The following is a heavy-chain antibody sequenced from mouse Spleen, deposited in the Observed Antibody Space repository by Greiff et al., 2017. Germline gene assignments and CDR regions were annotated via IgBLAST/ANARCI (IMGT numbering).Heavy chain of an antibody. J-gene: IGHJ1*01. D-gene: IGHD2-2*01. CDR2: INPNNGGT. V-gene: IGHV1-26*01. Sequence: EVQLQQSGPELVKPGASVKISCKASGYTFTDYYMNWVKQSHGKSLEWIGDINPNNGGTSYNQKFKGKATLTVDKSSSTAYMELRSLTSEDSAVYYCARWFTRYFDVWGAGTTVTVSS. CDR3: ARWFTRYFDV. CDR1: GYTFTDYY.